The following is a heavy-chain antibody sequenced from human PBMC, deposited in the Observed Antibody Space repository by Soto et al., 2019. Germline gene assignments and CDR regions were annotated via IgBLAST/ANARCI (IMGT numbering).Heavy chain of an antibody. J-gene: IGHJ4*02. D-gene: IGHD3-3*01. V-gene: IGHV4-61*08. CDR2: IYYSGST. Sequence: SETLSLTCTVSGGSISSSDYYWSWIRQPPGKGLEWIGYIYYSGSTNYNPSLKSRVTISVDTSKNQFSPKLSSVTAADTAVYYCARLGYDFWSGYYHFDYWGQGTLVTVSS. CDR3: ARLGYDFWSGYYHFDY. CDR1: GGSISSSDYY.